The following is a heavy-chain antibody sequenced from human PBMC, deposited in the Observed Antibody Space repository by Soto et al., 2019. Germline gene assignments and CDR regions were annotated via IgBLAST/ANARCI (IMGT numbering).Heavy chain of an antibody. Sequence: KTSETLSLTCTISNGSIGSYYWTWIRQPPGKGLEWIGHIYYSGSTNYNPSLKSRLTLSLDTSKNQFSLKLTSVTAADTAVYYCARVGRLITAAGLLDAWGQGTLVTVS. V-gene: IGHV4-59*01. D-gene: IGHD6-13*01. CDR3: ARVGRLITAAGLLDA. CDR1: NGSIGSYY. J-gene: IGHJ5*02. CDR2: IYYSGST.